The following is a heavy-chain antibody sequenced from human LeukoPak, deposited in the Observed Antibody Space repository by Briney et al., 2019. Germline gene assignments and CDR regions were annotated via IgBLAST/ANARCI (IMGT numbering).Heavy chain of an antibody. CDR3: AREGVSAATFDS. CDR2: IYYSGST. J-gene: IGHJ4*02. Sequence: SETLSLTCTVSRGSISSYYWSWIRQPPGQGLEWIGYIYYSGSTNYNPSLKSRVAISVDTSKSQFSLNLSSVTAADTAVYYCAREGVSAATFDSWGQGTLVTVSS. V-gene: IGHV4-59*01. D-gene: IGHD6-13*01. CDR1: RGSISSYY.